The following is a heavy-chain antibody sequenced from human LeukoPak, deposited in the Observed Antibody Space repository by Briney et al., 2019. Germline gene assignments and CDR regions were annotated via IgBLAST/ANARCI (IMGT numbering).Heavy chain of an antibody. CDR1: GGSFSGYY. D-gene: IGHD2-21*02. V-gene: IGHV4-34*01. Sequence: SETLSLTCAVYGGSFSGYYWSWIRQPPGKGLEWIGEINHSGSTNYNPSLKSRVTISVDTSKNQFSLKLSSVTAADTAVYYCARGSVIVVVTADMGAYYFDYWGQGTLVTVSS. CDR2: INHSGST. J-gene: IGHJ4*02. CDR3: ARGSVIVVVTADMGAYYFDY.